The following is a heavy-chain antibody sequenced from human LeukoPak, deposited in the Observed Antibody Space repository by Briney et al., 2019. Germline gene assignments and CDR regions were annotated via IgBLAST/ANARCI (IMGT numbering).Heavy chain of an antibody. CDR2: MNPNSGNT. CDR1: GYTFTSYD. D-gene: IGHD3-22*01. CDR3: ARGSQYYYDSSGYPLPDY. J-gene: IGHJ4*02. Sequence: ASVKVSCKASGYTFTSYDINWVRQATGQGLEWMGWMNPNSGNTGYAQKFQGRVTITRNTSISTAYMELSSLRSEDTAVYYCARGSQYYYDSSGYPLPDYWGQGTLVTVSS. V-gene: IGHV1-8*03.